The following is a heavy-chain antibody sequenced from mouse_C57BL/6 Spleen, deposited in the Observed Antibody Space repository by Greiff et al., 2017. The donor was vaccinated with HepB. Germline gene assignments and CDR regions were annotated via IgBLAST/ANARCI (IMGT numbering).Heavy chain of an antibody. Sequence: QVQLKQSGPALVKPGASVKISCKASGYSFTSYYIHWVKQRPGQGLEWIGWIYPGSGNTKYNEKFKGKATLTAATSSSTAYMQLSSLTSEDSAVYYCARERTTVGDYWGQGTTLTVSS. D-gene: IGHD1-1*01. CDR3: ARERTTVGDY. J-gene: IGHJ2*01. CDR2: IYPGSGNT. V-gene: IGHV1-66*01. CDR1: GYSFTSYY.